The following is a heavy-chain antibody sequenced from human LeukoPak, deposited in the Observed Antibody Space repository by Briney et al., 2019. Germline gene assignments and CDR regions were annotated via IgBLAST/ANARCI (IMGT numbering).Heavy chain of an antibody. Sequence: QTGGSLRLSCAASGFTFSSYWMSWVRQAPGKGLEWVANIKQDGSDKYYVDSVKGRFTISRDNAKNSLYLQMNSLRAEDTAVYYCASRLSTSGYSGYDPWALDAFDIWGQGTMVTVSS. CDR3: ASRLSTSGYSGYDPWALDAFDI. V-gene: IGHV3-7*01. J-gene: IGHJ3*02. CDR1: GFTFSSYW. D-gene: IGHD5-12*01. CDR2: IKQDGSDK.